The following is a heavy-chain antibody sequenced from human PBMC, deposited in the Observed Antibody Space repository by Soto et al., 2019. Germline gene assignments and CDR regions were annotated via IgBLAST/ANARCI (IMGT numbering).Heavy chain of an antibody. J-gene: IGHJ4*02. CDR1: GGSISSGGYY. CDR2: IYYSGST. V-gene: IGHV4-61*08. CDR3: ARNAWGYFPRNLPNFDY. D-gene: IGHD3-22*01. Sequence: LSLTCTVSGGSISSGGYYWSWIRQPPGKGLEWIGYIYYSGSTNYNPSLKSRVTISVDTSKNQFSLKLSSVTAADTAVYYCARNAWGYFPRNLPNFDYWGQGTLVTVSS.